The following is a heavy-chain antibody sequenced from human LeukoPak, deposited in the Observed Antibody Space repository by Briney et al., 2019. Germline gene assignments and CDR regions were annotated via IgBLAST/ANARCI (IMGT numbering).Heavy chain of an antibody. Sequence: GGSLRLSCAASGFTVSSNHMSWVRQAPGKGLEWVSVIYSGGSTYYADSVKGRFTISRDNSKNTLYLQMNSLRAEDTAVYYCATCSSTSCYIGPYYFDYWGQGTLVTVSS. V-gene: IGHV3-66*01. J-gene: IGHJ4*02. CDR2: IYSGGST. CDR1: GFTVSSNH. CDR3: ATCSSTSCYIGPYYFDY. D-gene: IGHD2-2*02.